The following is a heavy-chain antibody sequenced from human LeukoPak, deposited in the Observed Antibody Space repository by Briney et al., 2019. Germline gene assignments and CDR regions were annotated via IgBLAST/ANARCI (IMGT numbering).Heavy chain of an antibody. V-gene: IGHV1-46*01. D-gene: IGHD5-18*01. CDR1: GYSFTSYY. Sequence: GASVKVSCKGSGYSFTSYYMHWVRQAPGQGLEWMGIINPSGGSTSYAQKFQGRVTMTRDTSTSTVYMELSSLRSEDTAVYYGERDSMDTAMAKSCYFDYWGQGTLVTVSS. CDR3: ERDSMDTAMAKSCYFDY. J-gene: IGHJ4*02. CDR2: INPSGGST.